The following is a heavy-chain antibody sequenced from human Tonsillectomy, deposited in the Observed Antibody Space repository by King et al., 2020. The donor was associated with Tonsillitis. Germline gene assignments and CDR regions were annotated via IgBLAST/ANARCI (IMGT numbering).Heavy chain of an antibody. Sequence: QVQLVESGGGLVKPGGSLRLSCAASGFIFSDYYMSWIRQAPGKGLEWVSYISSSGTTIYSADSVKGRFNVSRDNANRSLYLQMNNLRAEDSAVYYCARAHSSSWQTFDSWGQGTLVAVSS. CDR3: ARAHSSSWQTFDS. V-gene: IGHV3-11*01. D-gene: IGHD6-13*01. J-gene: IGHJ4*02. CDR2: ISSSGTTI. CDR1: GFIFSDYY.